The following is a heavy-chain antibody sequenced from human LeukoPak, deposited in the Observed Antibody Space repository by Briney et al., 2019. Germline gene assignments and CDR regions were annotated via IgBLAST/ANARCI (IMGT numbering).Heavy chain of an antibody. D-gene: IGHD4-17*01. CDR3: ARTGGYGDYVTFDY. Sequence: ASVKVSCKASGYTVTGYYMHWVRQAPGQGLEWMGWINPNSGGTNYAQKFQGRVTMTRDTSISTAYMELSRLRSDDTAVYYCARTGGYGDYVTFDYWGQGTLVTVSS. CDR1: GYTVTGYY. V-gene: IGHV1-2*02. CDR2: INPNSGGT. J-gene: IGHJ4*02.